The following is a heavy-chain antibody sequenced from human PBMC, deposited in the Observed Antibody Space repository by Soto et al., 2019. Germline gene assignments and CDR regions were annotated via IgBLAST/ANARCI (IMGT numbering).Heavy chain of an antibody. CDR1: GVSISSSSYY. Sequence: PSETLSLSCTVSGVSISSSSYYWGWIRQPPGKGLEWIGSIYYSGSTYYNSSLKSRVTISVDTSKNHFSLNLSYVTAADTAVYYCACIFSGGYGYGFYYYGMDVWGQGTTVTVSS. J-gene: IGHJ6*02. CDR3: ACIFSGGYGYGFYYYGMDV. D-gene: IGHD5-18*01. V-gene: IGHV4-39*02. CDR2: IYYSGST.